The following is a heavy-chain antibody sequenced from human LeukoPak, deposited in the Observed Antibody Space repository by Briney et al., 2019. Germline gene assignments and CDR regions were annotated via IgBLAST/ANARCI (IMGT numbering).Heavy chain of an antibody. Sequence: PSETLSLTCTVSGGSISSSIYYWGWIRQPPGKGLEWIGEISHSGSTNYNPSLKSRVTISVDTSENQFSLKLSSVTAADTAVYYRAAQYSGYVRLDYWGQGTLVTVSS. D-gene: IGHD5-12*01. CDR2: ISHSGST. V-gene: IGHV4-39*07. CDR1: GGSISSSIYY. J-gene: IGHJ4*02. CDR3: AAQYSGYVRLDY.